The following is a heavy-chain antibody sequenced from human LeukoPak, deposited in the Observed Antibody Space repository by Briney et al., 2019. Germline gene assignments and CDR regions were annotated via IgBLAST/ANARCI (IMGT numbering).Heavy chain of an antibody. D-gene: IGHD4-17*01. V-gene: IGHV1-2*02. J-gene: IGHJ4*02. CDR3: ARPTHRLTVTTAIDY. CDR1: GYTFTGFY. Sequence: ASVKVSCKPSGYTFTGFYLHWVRQAPGQGLQWMGWINPKDGATKYSQSFRGRVTMTRDTSIDTAYMELSSLTSDDTAIYYCARPTHRLTVTTAIDYWGQGTLFTVSS. CDR2: INPKDGAT.